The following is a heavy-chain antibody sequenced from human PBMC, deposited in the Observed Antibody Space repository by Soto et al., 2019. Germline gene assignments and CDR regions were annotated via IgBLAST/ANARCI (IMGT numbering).Heavy chain of an antibody. Sequence: QVQLQEAGPGLVKPSETLSLTCYVSGGSISSYYWNWIRQPPGKGLEWIAHIYNSGNTNYNPSLSRRVTLSMDTSKNQFSLKMTSVTAADTAVYYCARRGTGRYLDVWGQGPTVTVSS. CDR1: GGSISSYY. CDR3: ARRGTGRYLDV. D-gene: IGHD3-16*01. J-gene: IGHJ6*02. V-gene: IGHV4-59*08. CDR2: IYNSGNT.